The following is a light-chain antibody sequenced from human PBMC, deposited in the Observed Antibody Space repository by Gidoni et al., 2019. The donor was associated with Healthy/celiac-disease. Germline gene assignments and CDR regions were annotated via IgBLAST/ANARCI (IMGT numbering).Light chain of an antibody. CDR1: QSVSSY. V-gene: IGKV3-11*01. CDR3: QQRSNWPPYT. CDR2: DAS. J-gene: IGKJ2*01. Sequence: DIVLTQSPATLSLSPGERATLSCRASQSVSSYLAWYQQKPGQAPRLLIYDASNRATGIPARFSGRGSGTDFTLTISSLEPEDFAVYYCQQRSNWPPYTFGQGTKLEIK.